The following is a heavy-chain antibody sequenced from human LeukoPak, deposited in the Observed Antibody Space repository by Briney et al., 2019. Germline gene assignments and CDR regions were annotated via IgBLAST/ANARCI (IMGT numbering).Heavy chain of an antibody. J-gene: IGHJ4*02. CDR3: TLLFDKC. V-gene: IGHV1-8*03. Sequence: ASVKVSCKASGYTFINYDINWVRQAPGEGGEWMGWMNPRSGEAGYAQRFQGRVTITRNIAISTAYLKLSSLRSEDTAMYYCTLLFDKCWGQGTLVTVSS. CDR2: MNPRSGEA. D-gene: IGHD3-3*01. CDR1: GYTFINYD.